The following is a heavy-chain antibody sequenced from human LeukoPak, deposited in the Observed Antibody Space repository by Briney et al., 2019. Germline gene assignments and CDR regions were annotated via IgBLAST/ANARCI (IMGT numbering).Heavy chain of an antibody. CDR3: ARVRLKMEMATISPDWYFDL. CDR2: IIPILGIA. J-gene: IGHJ2*01. CDR1: GYTFTSYA. V-gene: IGHV1-69*04. Sequence: VASVKVSCKTSGYTFTSYAISWVRQAPGQGLEWMGRIIPILGIANYAQKFQGRVTITADKSTSTAYMELSSLRSEDTAVYYCARVRLKMEMATISPDWYFDLWGRGTLVTVSS. D-gene: IGHD5-24*01.